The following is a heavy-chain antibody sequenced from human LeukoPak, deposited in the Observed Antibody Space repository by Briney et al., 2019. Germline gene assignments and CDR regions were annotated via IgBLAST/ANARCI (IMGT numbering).Heavy chain of an antibody. V-gene: IGHV3-66*01. D-gene: IGHD3-22*01. CDR3: AKVSILWLLDH. Sequence: GGSLRLSCAASGFTVSSNYMSWVRQAPGKGLEWVSVIYSGGSTYYADSVKGRFTISRDNSKNTLYLQMNSLRAEDTAVYYCAKVSILWLLDHWGQGTLVTVSS. CDR2: IYSGGST. J-gene: IGHJ4*02. CDR1: GFTVSSNY.